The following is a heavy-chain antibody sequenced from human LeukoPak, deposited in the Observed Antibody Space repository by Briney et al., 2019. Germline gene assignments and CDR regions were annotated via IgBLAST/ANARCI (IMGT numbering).Heavy chain of an antibody. Sequence: PGESLKISCKGSGYTFTTSWIGWVRQMPGKGLEWMGIIYPSDSDTTYSPSFQGQVTISADKSISTAYLQWSNLKASDTAMYYCARHIGYSAWNPDYWGQGTLVTVSS. J-gene: IGHJ4*02. D-gene: IGHD5-12*01. CDR2: IYPSDSDT. CDR3: ARHIGYSAWNPDY. V-gene: IGHV5-51*01. CDR1: GYTFTTSW.